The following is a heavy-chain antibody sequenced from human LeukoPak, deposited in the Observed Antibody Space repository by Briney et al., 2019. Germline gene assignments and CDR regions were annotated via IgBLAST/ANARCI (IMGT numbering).Heavy chain of an antibody. Sequence: PSETLSLTCTVSGGSINGGGYYWSWIRQHPGKGLEWIGYIYYSGSTYYNPSLKSRVTISVDTSKNQFSLKLSSVTAADTAVYYCARDYGGYYYYGMDVWGQGTTVTVSS. CDR1: GGSINGGGYY. J-gene: IGHJ6*02. CDR3: ARDYGGYYYYGMDV. CDR2: IYYSGST. V-gene: IGHV4-31*03. D-gene: IGHD4-17*01.